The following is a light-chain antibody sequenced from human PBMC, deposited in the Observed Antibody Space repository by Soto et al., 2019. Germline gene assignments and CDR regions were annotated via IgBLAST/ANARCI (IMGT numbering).Light chain of an antibody. CDR2: DAS. J-gene: IGKJ4*01. Sequence: EIVLTQSPATLSLSPGERATLSCRASQSVSSYLAWYQQKPGQAPRLLIYDASNRATGIPARFSGSGSGTDFTPTISSLEPEDFAVYYCQQRSNWPSFGGGTKVDIK. CDR3: QQRSNWPS. V-gene: IGKV3-11*01. CDR1: QSVSSY.